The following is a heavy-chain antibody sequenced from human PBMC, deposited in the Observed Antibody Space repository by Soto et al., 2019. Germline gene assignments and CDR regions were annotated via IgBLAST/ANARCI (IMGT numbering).Heavy chain of an antibody. J-gene: IGHJ4*02. CDR2: ISGYNGDT. V-gene: IGHV1-18*01. D-gene: IGHD3-10*01. Sequence: QVQLVQSGAEVKKPGASVKVSCKASGYTFTNYGISWVRQAPGQGLEWTGWISGYNGDTKNAQKLQGRVTVTTDTSTSTSYMELRSLGSDDTAIYYCARSLGSGTGFDYWGQGTLVTVSS. CDR1: GYTFTNYG. CDR3: ARSLGSGTGFDY.